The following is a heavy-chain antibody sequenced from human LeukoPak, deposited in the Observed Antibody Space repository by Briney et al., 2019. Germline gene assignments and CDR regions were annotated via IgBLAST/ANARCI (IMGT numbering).Heavy chain of an antibody. CDR2: IWYDGSNK. V-gene: IGHV3-33*01. J-gene: IGHJ3*02. Sequence: GRSLRLSCAASGFTFSSYGMHWVRQAPGKGLEWVAVIWYDGSNKYYADSVKGRFTISRDNSKNTLYLQMNSLRAEDTAVYYCARAEGYYDSSGNDAFDIWGQGTMVTASS. D-gene: IGHD3-22*01. CDR1: GFTFSSYG. CDR3: ARAEGYYDSSGNDAFDI.